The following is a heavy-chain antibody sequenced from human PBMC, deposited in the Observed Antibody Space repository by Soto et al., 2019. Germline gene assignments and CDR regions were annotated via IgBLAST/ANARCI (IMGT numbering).Heavy chain of an antibody. CDR2: ISTDGSDI. J-gene: IGHJ4*02. Sequence: PGGSLRLSCAASGFTFSRYWMHWVRQGPGKGLVWVSRISTDGSDIRYADSVKGRFTISRDNAKNTMYLQMNSLRVEDTAVYFCARDWTTAGPSSVDYWGQGTVVTVSS. D-gene: IGHD6-13*01. CDR3: ARDWTTAGPSSVDY. V-gene: IGHV3-74*01. CDR1: GFTFSRYW.